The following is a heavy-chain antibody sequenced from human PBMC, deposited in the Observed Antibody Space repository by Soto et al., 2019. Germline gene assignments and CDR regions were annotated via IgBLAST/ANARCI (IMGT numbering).Heavy chain of an antibody. D-gene: IGHD1-26*01. J-gene: IGHJ6*02. CDR1: GGSISSSNW. CDR2: IYHSGST. V-gene: IGHV4-4*02. Sequence: QVQLQESGPGLVKPSGTLSLTCAVSGGSISSSNWWSWVRQHPGKGLEWIGEIYHSGSTNYNPSQKCRVTLSVDKSNNQFSLKLSSVTAADTAVYYCARASYSHYYYGMDVWGQGTTVTVSS. CDR3: ARASYSHYYYGMDV.